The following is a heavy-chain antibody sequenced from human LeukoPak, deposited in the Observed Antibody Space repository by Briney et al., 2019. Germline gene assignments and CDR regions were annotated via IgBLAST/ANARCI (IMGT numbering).Heavy chain of an antibody. J-gene: IGHJ4*02. CDR2: IYYSGST. D-gene: IGHD3-22*01. CDR3: ARGRCRNSGCRPYFDY. Sequence: SETLSLTCTVSGGSISSYYWSWIRQPPGKGLEWIGYIYYSGSTNYNPSLKSRVTISTDTSKSQFSLNLRSVTAEDTGIYYCARGRCRNSGCRPYFDYWGQGTQVTVSS. V-gene: IGHV4-59*01. CDR1: GGSISSYY.